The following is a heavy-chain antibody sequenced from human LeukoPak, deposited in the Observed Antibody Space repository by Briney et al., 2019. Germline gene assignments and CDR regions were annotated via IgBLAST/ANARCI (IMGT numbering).Heavy chain of an antibody. D-gene: IGHD1-26*01. CDR2: IRGSGDRT. J-gene: IGHJ6*03. CDR1: GFTFSSYA. Sequence: GGFLRLSCAASGFTFSSYAMSWVRQAPGKGLEWVSAIRGSGDRTHYADSVKGRFTISRDNSKNTLYLQMNSLRAEDTAVYYCAKDSKIVGATFRSYHYMDVWGKGTAVTVSS. V-gene: IGHV3-23*01. CDR3: AKDSKIVGATFRSYHYMDV.